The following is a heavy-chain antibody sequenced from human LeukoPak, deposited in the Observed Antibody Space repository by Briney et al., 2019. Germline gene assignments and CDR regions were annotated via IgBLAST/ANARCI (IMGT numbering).Heavy chain of an antibody. CDR2: ISAYNGNT. D-gene: IGHD3-9*01. CDR3: AKVGDILTGYYTQRWRAFDY. J-gene: IGHJ4*02. Sequence: ASVKVSCKASGYTFTSYGISWVRQAPGQGLEWMGWISAYNGNTNYAQKLQGRVTMTTDTSTSTAYMELRSLRSDDTAVYYCAKVGDILTGYYTQRWRAFDYWGQGTLVTVSS. CDR1: GYTFTSYG. V-gene: IGHV1-18*01.